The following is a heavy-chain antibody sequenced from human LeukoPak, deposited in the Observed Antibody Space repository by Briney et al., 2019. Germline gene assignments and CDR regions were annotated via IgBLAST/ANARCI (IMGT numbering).Heavy chain of an antibody. CDR3: AKDSSPYCGGDCYPWFDP. Sequence: GGSLRLSCAASGFTFSSYGMSWVRQAPGKGLEWVSAISGSGGSTYYADSVKGRFTISRDNSKNTLYLRMNSLRAEDTAVYYCAKDSSPYCGGDCYPWFDPWGQGTLVTVSS. D-gene: IGHD2-21*02. CDR2: ISGSGGST. CDR1: GFTFSSYG. J-gene: IGHJ5*02. V-gene: IGHV3-23*01.